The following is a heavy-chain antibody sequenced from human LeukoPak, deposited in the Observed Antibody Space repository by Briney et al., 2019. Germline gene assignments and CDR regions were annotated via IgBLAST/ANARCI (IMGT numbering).Heavy chain of an antibody. D-gene: IGHD3-9*01. CDR1: GYTFTSYA. CDR3: AREGYYDILTGYLHDAFDI. Sequence: ASVKVSCKASGYTFTSYAMNWVRQAPGQGLEWMGWISAYNGNTNYAQKLQGRVTMTTDKSTSTAYMELRSLRSDDTAVYYCAREGYYDILTGYLHDAFDIWGQGTMVTVSS. V-gene: IGHV1-18*01. CDR2: ISAYNGNT. J-gene: IGHJ3*02.